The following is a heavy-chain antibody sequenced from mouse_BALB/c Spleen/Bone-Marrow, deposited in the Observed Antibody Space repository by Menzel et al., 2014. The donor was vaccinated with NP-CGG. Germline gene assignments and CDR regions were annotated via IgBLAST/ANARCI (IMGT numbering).Heavy chain of an antibody. CDR3: VRKYGKGGDY. CDR2: IDPSDSKI. Sequence: LVESGAEVVRPGASVKLSCKASGYTFTGYWMNWVKQRPGQGPEWIGMIDPSDSKIHYNPMFRDKATLTVDKSSSTAYMQPSSLTSDDSAVYYCVRKYGKGGDYWGQGTTLTVSS. V-gene: IGHV1-61*01. CDR1: GYTFTGYW. D-gene: IGHD2-10*02. J-gene: IGHJ2*01.